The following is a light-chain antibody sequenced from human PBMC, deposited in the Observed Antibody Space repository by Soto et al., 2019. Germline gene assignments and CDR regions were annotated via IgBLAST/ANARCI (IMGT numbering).Light chain of an antibody. CDR2: RAS. J-gene: IGKJ2*01. CDR1: QSVSTW. Sequence: DIPMTQSPSTLSASVGDRVTITCRASQSVSTWVAWYQQRAGRAPQVLICRASILQSGVPSRFSGSGSGTEFTLTISSLQPDDFATYYCQQYNSFPNTFGQRTKLEIK. V-gene: IGKV1-5*03. CDR3: QQYNSFPNT.